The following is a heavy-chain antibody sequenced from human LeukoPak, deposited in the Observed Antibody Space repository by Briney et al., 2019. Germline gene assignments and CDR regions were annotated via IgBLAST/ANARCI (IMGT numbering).Heavy chain of an antibody. V-gene: IGHV3-13*01. D-gene: IGHD1-1*01. CDR1: GFTFSDYD. CDR2: IGTAGDT. CDR3: ARVAKERVGGVYYFDY. Sequence: GGSLRLSCAASGFTFSDYDRHGGRQATGKGLEWVSAIGTAGDTYYTGSVKGRFTISRENAKNSLYHQMNSLRAGDTAVYYCARVAKERVGGVYYFDYWGQGTLVTVSS. J-gene: IGHJ4*02.